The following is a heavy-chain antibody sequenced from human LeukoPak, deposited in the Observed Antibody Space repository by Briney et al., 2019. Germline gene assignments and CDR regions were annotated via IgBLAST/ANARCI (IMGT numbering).Heavy chain of an antibody. J-gene: IGHJ4*02. V-gene: IGHV3-74*01. Sequence: GGSLRLSCAASGFTFRTYWMHWVRQAPGKGLIWVSRISGDGRSTSYADSVKGRFTISRDNAKNTLYLQMHSLRAEDTAVYYCAAFYYDPAYXGQGXLVTVSS. CDR3: AAFYYDPAY. CDR2: ISGDGRST. CDR1: GFTFRTYW. D-gene: IGHD3-22*01.